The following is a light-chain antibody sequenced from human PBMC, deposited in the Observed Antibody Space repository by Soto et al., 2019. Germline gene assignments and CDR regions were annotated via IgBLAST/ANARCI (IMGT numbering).Light chain of an antibody. CDR3: QQHNVYPRT. CDR2: EAS. J-gene: IGKJ1*01. V-gene: IGKV1-17*01. CDR1: QGIGND. Sequence: IQVTQSPSSLSASVGDRVTISCRASQGIGNDLGWYQQKPGKAPKLLIYEASTLQTGVASRFSGSGSGTEFTLTISSLQPEDSATYYCQQHNVYPRTFGQGTKVEVK.